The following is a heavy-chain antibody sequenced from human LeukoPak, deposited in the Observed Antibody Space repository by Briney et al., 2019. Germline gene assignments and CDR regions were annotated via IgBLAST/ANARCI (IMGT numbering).Heavy chain of an antibody. Sequence: SETLSLTCTVSGYSISSGYYWGWIRQPPGKGLEWIGSIYHSGSTYYNPSLKSRVTISVDTSKNQFSLKLSSVTAADTAVYYCAREGYSYGLDYWGQGTLVTVSS. CDR2: IYHSGST. V-gene: IGHV4-38-2*02. CDR1: GYSISSGYY. J-gene: IGHJ4*02. D-gene: IGHD5-18*01. CDR3: AREGYSYGLDY.